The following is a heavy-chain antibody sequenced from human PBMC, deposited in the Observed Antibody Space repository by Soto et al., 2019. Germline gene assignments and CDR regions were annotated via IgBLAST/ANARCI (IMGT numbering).Heavy chain of an antibody. V-gene: IGHV3-23*01. J-gene: IGHJ4*02. Sequence: QSGGSLRLSCAASGFTFSSYAMSWVRQAPGKGLEWVSAISGSGGSTYYADSVKGRFAISRDNSKNTLYLQMNSLRAEDTAVYYCAKEGEYSSGWDNFDYWGQGTLVTVSS. D-gene: IGHD6-19*01. CDR1: GFTFSSYA. CDR3: AKEGEYSSGWDNFDY. CDR2: ISGSGGST.